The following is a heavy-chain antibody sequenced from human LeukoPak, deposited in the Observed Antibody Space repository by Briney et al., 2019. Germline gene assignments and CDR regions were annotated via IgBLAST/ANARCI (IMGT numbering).Heavy chain of an antibody. J-gene: IGHJ4*02. CDR2: INPNSGGT. CDR1: GYTFTGCY. D-gene: IGHD2-15*01. CDR3: ARDRRPHYCRGGSCYFELATKY. V-gene: IGHV1-2*02. Sequence: ASVKVSCKASGYTFTGCYMHWVRQAPAQGLEWMGWINPNSGGTNYAQKFQGRVTMTRDTSLSTAYMELSRLRSDDTAVYYCARDRRPHYCRGGSCYFELATKYWGQGALVTVSS.